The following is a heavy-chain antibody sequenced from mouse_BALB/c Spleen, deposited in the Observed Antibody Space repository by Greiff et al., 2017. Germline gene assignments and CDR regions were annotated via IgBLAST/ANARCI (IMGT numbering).Heavy chain of an antibody. D-gene: IGHD1-1*01. CDR3: ARGVGGSSYRKTLDY. V-gene: IGHV5-6-5*01. J-gene: IGHJ2*01. CDR1: GFTFSSYA. Sequence: EVHLVESGGGLVKPGGSLKLSCAASGFTFSSYAMSWVRQTPEKRLEWVASISSGGSTYYPDSVKGRFPISRDNARNILYLQMSSLRSEDTAMYYCARGVGGSSYRKTLDYWGQGTTLTVSS. CDR2: ISSGGST.